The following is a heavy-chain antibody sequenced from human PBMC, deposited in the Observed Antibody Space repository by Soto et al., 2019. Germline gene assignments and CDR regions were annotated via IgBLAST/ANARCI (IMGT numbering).Heavy chain of an antibody. V-gene: IGHV3-15*07. CDR2: IKSKTDGGTT. J-gene: IGHJ4*02. D-gene: IGHD3-22*01. CDR1: GFTFSNAW. CDR3: TTDSRVTMIVVVSHY. Sequence: GGSLRLSCAASGFTFSNAWMNGVRQAPGKGLEWVGRIKSKTDGGTTDYAAPVKGRFTISRDDSKNTLYLQMNSLKTEDTAVYYCTTDSRVTMIVVVSHYWGQGTLVTVSS.